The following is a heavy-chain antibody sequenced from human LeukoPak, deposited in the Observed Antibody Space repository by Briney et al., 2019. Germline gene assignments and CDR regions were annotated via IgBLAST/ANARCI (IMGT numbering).Heavy chain of an antibody. Sequence: SETLSLTRTVSGGPISSYFWSWLRQPPGEGLEWIGFISSGGDTNYNPSLKSRVSISETTSKGQFSLELSSVTAADTAVYYCASHGDCGGTNCLAFDVWGQGAMVIVSS. CDR1: GGPISSYF. V-gene: IGHV4-4*09. CDR2: ISSGGDT. J-gene: IGHJ3*01. CDR3: ASHGDCGGTNCLAFDV. D-gene: IGHD2-21*01.